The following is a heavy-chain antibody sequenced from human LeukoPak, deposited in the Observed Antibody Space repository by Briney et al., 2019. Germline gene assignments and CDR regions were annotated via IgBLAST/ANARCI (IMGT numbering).Heavy chain of an antibody. CDR2: IKQDGSEK. D-gene: IGHD3-3*01. J-gene: IGHJ4*02. Sequence: PGGSLRLSCAASGFIFSSYWMSWVRQAPGKGLEWVANIKQDGSEKYYVDPVKGRFTISRDNAKNSLFLQMNSLRAEDTAVYYCARHVRFEGVDYWGQGTLVSVSS. V-gene: IGHV3-7*01. CDR3: ARHVRFEGVDY. CDR1: GFIFSSYW.